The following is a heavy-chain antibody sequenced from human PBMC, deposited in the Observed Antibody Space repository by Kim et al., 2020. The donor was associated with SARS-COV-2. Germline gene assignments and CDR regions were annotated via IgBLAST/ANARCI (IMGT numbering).Heavy chain of an antibody. D-gene: IGHD3-3*01. Sequence: SETLSLTCVVSGDSLSSGDYHWNWIRQRPGKGLEWIGHIYKTGSTYYNQSLKSRIFMSISTSENQFSLSLTSVTTADAAVYFCARSPYGGR. J-gene: IGHJ2*01. CDR2: IYKTGST. V-gene: IGHV4-31*11. CDR3: ARSPY. CDR1: GDSLSSGDYH.